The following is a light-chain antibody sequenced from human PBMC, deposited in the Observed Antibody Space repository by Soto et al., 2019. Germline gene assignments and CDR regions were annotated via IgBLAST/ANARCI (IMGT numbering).Light chain of an antibody. CDR2: GAS. CDR1: QRVSSSY. CDR3: QQYGSSPLT. V-gene: IGKV3-20*01. J-gene: IGKJ4*01. Sequence: EIVLTQSPGTLSLSPGERATLSCRASQRVSSSYLAWYQQKPGQAPRLLIYGASSRATGIPDRFSGSGSGTDISLTINRLEPEDFAVYYCQQYGSSPLTFGGGTKVEIK.